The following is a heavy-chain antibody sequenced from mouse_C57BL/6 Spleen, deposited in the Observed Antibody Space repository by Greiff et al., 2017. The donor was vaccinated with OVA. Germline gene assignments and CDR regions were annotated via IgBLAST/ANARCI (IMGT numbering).Heavy chain of an antibody. D-gene: IGHD2-3*01. J-gene: IGHJ4*01. CDR1: GYTFTDYN. V-gene: IGHV1-18*01. Sequence: EVQLQQSGPELVKPGASVKIPCKASGYTFTDYNMDWVKQSHGKSLEWIGDINPNNGGTIYNQKFKGKATLTVDKSSSTAYMELRSLTSEDTAVYYCARARWLLGAMDYWGQGTSVTVSS. CDR3: ARARWLLGAMDY. CDR2: INPNNGGT.